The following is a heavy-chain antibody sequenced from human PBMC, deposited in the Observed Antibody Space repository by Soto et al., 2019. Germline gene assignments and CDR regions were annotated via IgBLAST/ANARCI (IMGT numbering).Heavy chain of an antibody. CDR1: GVTFHIYG. CDR2: ISYDGSNQ. V-gene: IGHV3-30*18. J-gene: IGHJ4*02. Sequence: LXXSWACCGVTFHIYGMHWVRQAPDKGLEWVALISYDGSNQYYADSVKGRFTISRDNSENTLFLQMNSLRADDTAVYYCAKDQASGQGSFDSWGQGTLVTVYS. CDR3: AKDQASGQGSFDS.